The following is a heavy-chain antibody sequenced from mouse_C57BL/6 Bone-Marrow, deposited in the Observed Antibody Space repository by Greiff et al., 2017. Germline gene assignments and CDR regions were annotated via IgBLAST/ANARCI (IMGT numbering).Heavy chain of an antibody. CDR1: GFTFSSYG. J-gene: IGHJ2*01. D-gene: IGHD2-3*01. CDR2: ISSGGSYT. CDR3: ARHEGMVTTFDY. V-gene: IGHV5-6*01. Sequence: VQLKQSGGDLVKPGGSLKLSCAASGFTFSSYGMSWVRQTPDKRLEWVATISSGGSYTYYPDSVKGRFTISRDNAKNTLYLQMSSLKSEDTAMYYCARHEGMVTTFDYWGQGTTLTVAS.